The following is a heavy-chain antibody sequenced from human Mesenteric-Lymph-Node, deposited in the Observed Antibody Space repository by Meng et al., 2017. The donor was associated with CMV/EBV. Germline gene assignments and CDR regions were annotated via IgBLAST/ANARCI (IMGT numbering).Heavy chain of an antibody. CDR2: IIPILGIA. Sequence: SVKVSCKASGYTFTSYYMHWVRQAPGQGLEWMGRIIPILGIANYAQKFQGRVTITADKSTSTAYMELSSLRSEDTAVYYCARDFRALTMVRGVQYPLGGWGQGTLVTVS. J-gene: IGHJ4*02. V-gene: IGHV1-69*04. CDR3: ARDFRALTMVRGVQYPLGG. CDR1: GYTFTSYY. D-gene: IGHD3-10*01.